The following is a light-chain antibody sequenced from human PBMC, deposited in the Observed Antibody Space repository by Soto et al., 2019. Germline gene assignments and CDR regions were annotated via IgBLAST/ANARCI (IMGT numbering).Light chain of an antibody. Sequence: EIVLTQSPGTLSLSPGERATLSCRASQSVSKYLAWYQQKPGQAPRVLIYGASSRATGIPDRFSGSGSGTDFTFTISRLEPEDFAVYYCHQYGTSTWTLGQGNKVEIK. CDR2: GAS. CDR3: HQYGTSTWT. J-gene: IGKJ1*01. V-gene: IGKV3-20*01. CDR1: QSVSKY.